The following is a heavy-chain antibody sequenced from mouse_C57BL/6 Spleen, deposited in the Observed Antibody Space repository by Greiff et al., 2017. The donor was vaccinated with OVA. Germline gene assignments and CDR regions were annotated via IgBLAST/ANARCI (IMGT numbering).Heavy chain of an antibody. CDR3: AMITTVVAKGWYFDV. V-gene: IGHV5-17*01. D-gene: IGHD1-1*01. CDR1: GFTFSDYG. CDR2: ISSGSSTI. J-gene: IGHJ1*03. Sequence: DVKLVESGGGLVKPGGSLKLSCAASGFTFSDYGMHWVRQAPEKGLEWVAYISSGSSTIYYADTVKGRFTISRDNAKNTLFLQMTSLRSEDTAMYYCAMITTVVAKGWYFDVWGTGTTVTVSS.